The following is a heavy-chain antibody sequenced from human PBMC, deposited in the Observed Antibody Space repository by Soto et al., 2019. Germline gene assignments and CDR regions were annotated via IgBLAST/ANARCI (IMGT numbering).Heavy chain of an antibody. V-gene: IGHV4-31*03. J-gene: IGHJ6*03. CDR3: ARDLVAARPYYYYMDV. CDR2: IYYSGST. D-gene: IGHD6-6*01. CDR1: GGSISSGGYY. Sequence: SETLSLTCTVSGGSISSGGYYWSWIRQHPGKGLEWIGYIYYSGSTYYNPSLKSRVTISVDTSKNQFSLKLSSVTAADTAVYYCARDLVAARPYYYYMDVWGKGTTVTVSS.